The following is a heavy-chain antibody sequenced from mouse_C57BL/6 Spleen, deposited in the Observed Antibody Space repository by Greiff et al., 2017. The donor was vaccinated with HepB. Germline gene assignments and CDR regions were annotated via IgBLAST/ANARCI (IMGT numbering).Heavy chain of an antibody. CDR1: GYAFSSYW. J-gene: IGHJ4*01. Sequence: QVQLKESGAELVKPGASVKISCKASGYAFSSYWMNWVKQRPGKGLEWIGQIYPGDGDTNYNGKFKGKATLTADKSSSTAYMQLSSLTSEDSAVYYCARRITTVPYAMDYWGQGTSVTVSS. V-gene: IGHV1-80*01. CDR2: IYPGDGDT. D-gene: IGHD1-1*01. CDR3: ARRITTVPYAMDY.